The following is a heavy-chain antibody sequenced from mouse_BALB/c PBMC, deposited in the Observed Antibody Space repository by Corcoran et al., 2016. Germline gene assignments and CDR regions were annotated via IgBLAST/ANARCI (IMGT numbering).Heavy chain of an antibody. J-gene: IGHJ3*01. CDR1: GYSITSGYY. D-gene: IGHD4-1*01. V-gene: IGHV3-6*02. CDR3: ARGDWAAWFAY. Sequence: DVQLQESGPGLVKPSQSLSLTCSVTGYSITSGYYWNWIRQFPGNKLEWMGYISYDGSNNYNPSLKNRISITRDTSKNQFFLKLNSVTTEDTATYYCARGDWAAWFAYWGQGTLVTVSA. CDR2: ISYDGSN.